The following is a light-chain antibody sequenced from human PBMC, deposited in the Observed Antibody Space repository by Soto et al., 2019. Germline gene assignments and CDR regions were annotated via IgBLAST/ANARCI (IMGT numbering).Light chain of an antibody. CDR1: RRIATT. CDR3: QQYNNWPGWA. CDR2: GAS. Sequence: EIVMTQSPVTLSVSPGERVTLSCRAGRRIATTLAWYRQKPGQAPRLPIYGASTRATGIPARFSGSGSGTEFTLTISSLQSEDFAIYYCQQYNNWPGWAFGQGTKVEIK. J-gene: IGKJ1*01. V-gene: IGKV3-15*01.